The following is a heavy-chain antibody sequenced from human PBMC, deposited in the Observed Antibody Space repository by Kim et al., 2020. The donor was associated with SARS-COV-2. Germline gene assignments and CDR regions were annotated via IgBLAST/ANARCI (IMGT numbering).Heavy chain of an antibody. CDR1: GFTFSSYA. V-gene: IGHV3-23*01. Sequence: GGSLRLSCAASGFTFSSYAMSWVRQAPGKGLEWVSAISGSGGSTYYADSVKGRFTISRDNSKNTLYLQMNSLRAEDTAVYYCAKDQSTFYVLDYYYGMDVWGQGTTVTVSS. J-gene: IGHJ6*02. CDR3: AKDQSTFYVLDYYYGMDV. D-gene: IGHD3-16*01. CDR2: ISGSGGST.